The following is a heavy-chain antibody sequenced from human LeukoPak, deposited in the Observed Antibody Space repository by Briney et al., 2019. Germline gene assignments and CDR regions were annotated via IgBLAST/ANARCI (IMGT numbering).Heavy chain of an antibody. CDR2: ISNAGST. CDR1: GDTVTATKY. Sequence: KPSETLSLTFSVSGDTVTATKYWTWIRLPPGKRLEWIGYISNAGSTEYNPSLKSRVTISLDTSKNQFSLKLISVTAADRAIYYCARQFKGLVDSWGEGTLLTVSS. J-gene: IGHJ4*02. V-gene: IGHV4-59*08. CDR3: ARQFKGLVDS.